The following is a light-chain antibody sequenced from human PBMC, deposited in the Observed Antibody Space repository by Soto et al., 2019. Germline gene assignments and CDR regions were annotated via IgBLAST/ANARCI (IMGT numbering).Light chain of an antibody. V-gene: IGKV1-17*01. CDR2: AIS. CDR1: QGVRSA. CDR3: LQHNAYPLT. J-gene: IGKJ4*01. Sequence: DIQMTQSPSSLSASIGDRVTITCRASQGVRSALAWYQQKPGKAPERLIYAISSLQSGVPSRFSGSGSGTEFTLTISSLQPEDFATYFCLQHNAYPLTFGGGIKVE.